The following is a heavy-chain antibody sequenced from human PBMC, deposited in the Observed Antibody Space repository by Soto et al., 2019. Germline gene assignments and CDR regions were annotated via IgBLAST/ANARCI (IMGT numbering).Heavy chain of an antibody. CDR1: GFSFPDYD. D-gene: IGHD3-10*01. CDR3: AKEGRLRSPAGDYFDS. Sequence: GGSLRLSCEGSGFSFPDYDMNWVRQTPGKGLAWVAAVGRFGNTYYRDSVRGRFTISRDDSRNTVYLQMNRLRVEDTAVYFCAKEGRLRSPAGDYFDSCAQGSLVTVSS. CDR2: VGRFGNT. J-gene: IGHJ4*02. V-gene: IGHV3-23*01.